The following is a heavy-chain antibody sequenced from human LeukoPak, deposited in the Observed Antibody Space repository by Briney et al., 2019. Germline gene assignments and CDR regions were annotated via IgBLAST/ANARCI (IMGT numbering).Heavy chain of an antibody. CDR3: ARDPSNXSGWNPYFDY. J-gene: IGHJ4*02. V-gene: IGHV1-18*01. CDR2: XXTYXGDX. CDR1: GYTFIRYA. D-gene: IGHD6-19*01. Sequence: GASVTVSCKASGYTFIRYAITWXXXXPGQGLXWXGXXXTYXGDXKYAQKLQGRVTMTTDTSTSTAYMELRSLRSDDTAVYYCARDPSNXSGWNPYFDYWGQGTLDTVSS.